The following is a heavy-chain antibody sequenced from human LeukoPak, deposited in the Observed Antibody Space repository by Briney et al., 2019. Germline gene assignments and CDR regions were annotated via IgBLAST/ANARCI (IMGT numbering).Heavy chain of an antibody. Sequence: GGSLRLSCAASGFTFSSYWMSWVRQAPGKGLEGVANIKQDGSEKYYVDSVKGRFTISRDNSKNTLYLQMNSLRAEDTAVYYCARPLQGDWEYYFDYWGQGTLVTVSS. J-gene: IGHJ4*02. CDR2: IKQDGSEK. CDR1: GFTFSSYW. V-gene: IGHV3-7*03. D-gene: IGHD1-26*01. CDR3: ARPLQGDWEYYFDY.